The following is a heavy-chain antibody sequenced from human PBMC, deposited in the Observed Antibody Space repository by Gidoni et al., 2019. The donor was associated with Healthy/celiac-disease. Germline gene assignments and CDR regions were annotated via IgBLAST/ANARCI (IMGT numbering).Heavy chain of an antibody. CDR3: ARDRGSSWQKNWIDP. CDR1: GYTFTSYY. D-gene: IGHD6-13*01. V-gene: IGHV1-46*01. J-gene: IGHJ5*02. CDR2: INPSGGST. Sequence: QVQLVQSGAEVKKPGASVKVSCKASGYTFTSYYMHWVRQAPGQGLEWMGIINPSGGSTSYAQKFQGRVTMTRDTSTSTVYMELSSLRSEDTAVYYCARDRGSSWQKNWIDPWGQGTLVTVSS.